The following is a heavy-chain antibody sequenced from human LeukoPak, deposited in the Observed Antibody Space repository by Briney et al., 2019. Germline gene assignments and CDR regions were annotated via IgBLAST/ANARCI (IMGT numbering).Heavy chain of an antibody. CDR3: ASPYSSRTQNYYYYYMDV. V-gene: IGHV4-38-2*01. CDR1: GYSISSGYY. J-gene: IGHJ6*03. D-gene: IGHD2-15*01. Sequence: SETLSLTCAVSGYSISSGYYWGWIRQPPGKGLEWIGSIYHSGSTYYNPSLKSRVTISVDTSKNQFSLKLSSVTAADTAVYYCASPYSSRTQNYYYYYMDVWGKGTTVTVSS. CDR2: IYHSGST.